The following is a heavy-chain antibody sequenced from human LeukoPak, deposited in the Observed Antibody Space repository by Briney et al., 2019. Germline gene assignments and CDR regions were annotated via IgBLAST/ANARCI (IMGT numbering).Heavy chain of an antibody. V-gene: IGHV5-51*01. J-gene: IGHJ4*02. D-gene: IGHD3-10*01. CDR3: ARIPPDDYGSGSPRDYFDY. CDR2: IYPGDSDT. CDR1: GYSFTSYW. Sequence: GESLKISCKGSGYSFTSYWIGWVRLMPGKGLEWMGIIYPGDSDTRYSPSFQGQVTISADKSISTAYLQWSSLKASDTAMYYCARIPPDDYGSGSPRDYFDYWGQGTLVTVSS.